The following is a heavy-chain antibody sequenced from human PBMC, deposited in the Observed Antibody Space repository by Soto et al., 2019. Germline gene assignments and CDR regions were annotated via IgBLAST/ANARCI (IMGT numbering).Heavy chain of an antibody. V-gene: IGHV4-39*01. D-gene: IGHD6-19*01. CDR2: IYYSGST. Sequence: PSETLSLTCTVSGGSISSSSYYWGWIRQPPGKGLEWIGSIYYSGSTYYNPSLKSRVTISVDTSKNQFSLKLSSVTAADTAVYYCATFKYSSGWYSPYYFDYWGQGTLVTVSS. J-gene: IGHJ4*02. CDR3: ATFKYSSGWYSPYYFDY. CDR1: GGSISSSSYY.